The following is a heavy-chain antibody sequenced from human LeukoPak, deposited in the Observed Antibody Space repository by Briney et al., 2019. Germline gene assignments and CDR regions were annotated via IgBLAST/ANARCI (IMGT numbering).Heavy chain of an antibody. Sequence: GGSLRLSCAASGFTFRNYEMNWVRQAPGKGLXXXSYISGSGTTIYYADSMKGRFTTSRDNAKNSLYLQMNSLRAEDTAVYYCARVGMAVATFDYWGQGTLVTVSA. CDR3: ARVGMAVATFDY. J-gene: IGHJ4*02. CDR2: ISGSGTTI. CDR1: GFTFRNYE. D-gene: IGHD6-19*01. V-gene: IGHV3-48*03.